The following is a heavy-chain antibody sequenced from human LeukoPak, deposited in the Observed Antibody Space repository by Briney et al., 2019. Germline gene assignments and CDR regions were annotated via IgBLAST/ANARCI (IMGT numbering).Heavy chain of an antibody. V-gene: IGHV1-18*01. CDR1: GYTFTSYG. D-gene: IGHD2-2*01. CDR3: ARDAFRSTNQPNYYYYYGMDV. J-gene: IGHJ6*02. CDR2: ISAYNGNT. Sequence: ASVKVSCKASGYTFTSYGISWVRQAPGQGLEWMGWISAYNGNTNYAQKLQGRVTMTTDTSTSTAYMELRSLRSDDTAVYYCARDAFRSTNQPNYYYYYGMDVWGQGTTVTVSS.